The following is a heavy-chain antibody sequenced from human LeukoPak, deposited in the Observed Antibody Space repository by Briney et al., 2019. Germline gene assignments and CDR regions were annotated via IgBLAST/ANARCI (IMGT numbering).Heavy chain of an antibody. J-gene: IGHJ4*02. CDR1: GFTFSSYW. CDR2: IKQDGSEK. CDR3: ARDKSIMITFGGVIVSY. V-gene: IGHV3-7*01. D-gene: IGHD3-16*02. Sequence: GGSLRLSCAASGFTFSSYWMSWVRQAPGKGLEWLANIKQDGSEKYYVDSVKGRFTISRDNAKNSLYLQMNSLRAEDTAVYYCARDKSIMITFGGVIVSYWGQGTLVTVSS.